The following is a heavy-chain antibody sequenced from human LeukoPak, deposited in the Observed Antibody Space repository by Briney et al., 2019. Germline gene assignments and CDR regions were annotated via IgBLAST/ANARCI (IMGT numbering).Heavy chain of an antibody. V-gene: IGHV1-46*01. CDR1: GYTFTSYY. CDR3: ARSVVGPPDAFDI. D-gene: IGHD2-2*01. J-gene: IGHJ3*02. CDR2: INPSGGST. Sequence: GASVRVSCTASGYTFTSYYMHWVRQAPGQGLEWMGIINPSGGSTSYAQKFQGRVTMTRDMSTSTVYMELSSLRSEDTAVYYCARSVVGPPDAFDIWGQGTMVTVSS.